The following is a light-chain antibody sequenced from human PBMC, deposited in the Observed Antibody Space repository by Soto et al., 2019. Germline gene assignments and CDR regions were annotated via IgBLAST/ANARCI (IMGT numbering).Light chain of an antibody. J-gene: IGLJ1*01. CDR3: SSVAGNSTV. Sequence: QSALTQPPSASGSPGQSVTISCTGTSSDVGAYNFVSWYQQHPGKAPKLMIYEVSNRPSGVPDRFSGSKSGNTASLTVSGLQAEDEADYYCSSVAGNSTVFGTGTKLTVL. V-gene: IGLV2-8*01. CDR1: SSDVGAYNF. CDR2: EVS.